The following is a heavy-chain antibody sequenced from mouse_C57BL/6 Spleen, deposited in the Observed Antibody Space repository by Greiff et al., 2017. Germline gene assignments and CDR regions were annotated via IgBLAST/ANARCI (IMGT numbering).Heavy chain of an antibody. Sequence: EVQRVESGPELVKPGASVKISCKASGYSFTDYNMNWVKQSNGKSLEWIGVINPNYGTTSYNQKFKGKATLTVDQSSSTAYMQLNSLTSEYSAVYYCARHRTTVYYFDYWGQGTTLTVSS. CDR3: ARHRTTVYYFDY. V-gene: IGHV1-39*01. J-gene: IGHJ2*01. CDR1: GYSFTDYN. D-gene: IGHD1-1*01. CDR2: INPNYGTT.